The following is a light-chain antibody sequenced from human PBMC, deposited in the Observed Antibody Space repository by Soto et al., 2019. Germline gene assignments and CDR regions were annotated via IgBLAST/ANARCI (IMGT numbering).Light chain of an antibody. CDR1: SSNIGSNT. CDR2: SHN. V-gene: IGLV1-44*01. Sequence: QSVLTQPPSASGTPGQRVTISCSGSSSNIGSNTVNWYQQLPGTAPKLLIYSHNQRPSGVPDRFSVSKSGTSASLAISGLQSEDAADDYCATWDDSLDGYVFGTGTKVTVL. CDR3: ATWDDSLDGYV. J-gene: IGLJ1*01.